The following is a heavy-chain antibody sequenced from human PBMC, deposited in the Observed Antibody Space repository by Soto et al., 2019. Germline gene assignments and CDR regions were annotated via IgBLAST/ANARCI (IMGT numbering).Heavy chain of an antibody. CDR1: GGTSNNYA. CDR2: IIAYFGTA. V-gene: IGHV1-69*01. Sequence: QVQLVQSGAEVKTPGSSVKVSCRASGGTSNNYADTWVRQAPGHGLEWMGGIIAYFGTATYAHKFRGRLTITADDSTRTNCMELRSLTTDDTAIYYCAKVIGPGSYDDDDYWGQGTLVTVSS. J-gene: IGHJ4*02. D-gene: IGHD3-10*01. CDR3: AKVIGPGSYDDDDY.